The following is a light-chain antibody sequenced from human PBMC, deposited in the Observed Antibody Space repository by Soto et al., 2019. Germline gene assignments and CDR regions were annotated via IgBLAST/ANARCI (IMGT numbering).Light chain of an antibody. Sequence: EIVLTQSPGTLSLSQGERATLSCRTIESVTSTYLAWYQQKPGQPPRLLIYGASSRATVIPDRFSVCGSGTEFTLSISRLEPEDFAVYCCQRFGSSPRYNFGQGTELEIK. J-gene: IGKJ2*01. CDR2: GAS. CDR3: QRFGSSPRYN. CDR1: ESVTSTY. V-gene: IGKV3-20*01.